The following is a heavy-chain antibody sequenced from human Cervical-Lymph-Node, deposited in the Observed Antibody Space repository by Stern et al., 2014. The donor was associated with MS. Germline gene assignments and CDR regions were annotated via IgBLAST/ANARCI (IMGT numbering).Heavy chain of an antibody. CDR1: GVTFSSYG. CDR3: AKPEVGPIDFLIDH. V-gene: IGHV3-30*18. D-gene: IGHD1-26*01. CDR2: ISNDGSDK. J-gene: IGHJ4*02. Sequence: QVKLVEYGGGVVQPGRSLRLSCLVSGVTFSSYGMDWVRQAPGKGVEGVGVISNDGSDKYYADSVKGRFTISRDNSKNTLYLQMNSLRAEDTAIYYCAKPEVGPIDFLIDHWGQGTLVTVSS.